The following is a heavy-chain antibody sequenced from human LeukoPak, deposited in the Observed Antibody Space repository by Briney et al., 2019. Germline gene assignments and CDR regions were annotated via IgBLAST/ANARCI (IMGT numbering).Heavy chain of an antibody. D-gene: IGHD5-12*01. J-gene: IGHJ4*02. CDR3: ARDQVYSGYDFFDY. CDR2: ISSSSSCI. Sequence: GGSLRLSCVASGFTFSSYSMNWVRQAPRKGLEWVSSISSSSSCIYYADSVKGRFTISRDNAKNSLYLQMNSLRAEDTAVYYCARDQVYSGYDFFDYWGQGTLVTVSS. V-gene: IGHV3-21*01. CDR1: GFTFSSYS.